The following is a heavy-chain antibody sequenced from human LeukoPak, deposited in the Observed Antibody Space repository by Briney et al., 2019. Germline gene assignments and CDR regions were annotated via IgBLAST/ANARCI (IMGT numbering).Heavy chain of an antibody. D-gene: IGHD3-22*01. CDR2: INHSGST. J-gene: IGHJ4*02. CDR3: ARRYYDSSGYYYPDY. Sequence: SETLSLTCTVSGGSISSSSYYWGWIRQPPGKGLEWIGEINHSGSTNYNPSLKSRVTISVDTSKNQFSLKLSSVTAADTAVYYCARRYYDSSGYYYPDYWGQGTLVTVSS. CDR1: GGSISSSSYY. V-gene: IGHV4-39*07.